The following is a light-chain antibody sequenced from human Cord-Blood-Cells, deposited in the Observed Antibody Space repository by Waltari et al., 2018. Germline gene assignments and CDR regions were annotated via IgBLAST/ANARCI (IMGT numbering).Light chain of an antibody. CDR3: SSYTSSSGYV. CDR1: SSDVGGYNY. Sequence: QSALTQPASVSGSPGPSITISCTGTSSDVGGYNYVSWYQQHPGKAPNLMIYDVSNRPSGVSNRFSGSKSGNTASLTISGLQAEDEADYYCSSYTSSSGYVFGTGTKVTVL. J-gene: IGLJ1*01. CDR2: DVS. V-gene: IGLV2-14*03.